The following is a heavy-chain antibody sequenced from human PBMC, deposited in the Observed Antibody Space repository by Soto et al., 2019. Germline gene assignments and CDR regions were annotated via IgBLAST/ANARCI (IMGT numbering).Heavy chain of an antibody. CDR1: GGSIRSGGYY. CDR2: IDYSGST. Sequence: QVQLQESGPGLVKPSQTLSLTCTVSGGSIRSGGYYWSWMRQHPGKGLEWIGYIDYSGSTYYNPSLKSRVTISVDTSKNQFSLKLSSVTAADTAVYYCAREGGIVGATAADYWGQGTLVTVSS. CDR3: AREGGIVGATAADY. V-gene: IGHV4-31*03. J-gene: IGHJ4*02. D-gene: IGHD1-26*01.